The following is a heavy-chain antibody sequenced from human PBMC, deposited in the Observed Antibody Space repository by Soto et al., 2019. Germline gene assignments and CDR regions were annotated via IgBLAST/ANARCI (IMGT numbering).Heavy chain of an antibody. D-gene: IGHD6-13*01. CDR1: GGSISSYY. V-gene: IGHV4-59*08. Sequence: SETLSLTCTVSGGSISSYYLSWIRQPPGKGLEWIGYIYYSGSTNYNPSLKSRVTISVDTSKNQFSLKLSSVTAADTAVYYCARAKQQLVYYYYYYGMDVWGQGTTVTVSS. CDR2: IYYSGST. J-gene: IGHJ6*02. CDR3: ARAKQQLVYYYYYYGMDV.